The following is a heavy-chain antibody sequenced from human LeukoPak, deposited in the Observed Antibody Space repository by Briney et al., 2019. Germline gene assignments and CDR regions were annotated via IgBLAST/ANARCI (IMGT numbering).Heavy chain of an antibody. D-gene: IGHD3-16*01. CDR3: ARGPWGPFDAFDI. Sequence: SETLSLTCTVSGNSISSGDYYWSWIRQPAGKGLEWIGRIYTSGSTTYNPSLKSRVTISGDTSENQFSLRLSSVTAADTAVYYCARGPWGPFDAFDIWGQGTMVTVSS. CDR1: GNSISSGDYY. V-gene: IGHV4-61*02. J-gene: IGHJ3*02. CDR2: IYTSGST.